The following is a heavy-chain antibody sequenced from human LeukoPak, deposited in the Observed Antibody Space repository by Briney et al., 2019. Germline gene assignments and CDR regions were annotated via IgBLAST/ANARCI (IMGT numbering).Heavy chain of an antibody. CDR3: ARRFLEWLFFDY. CDR1: GGSISSGGYY. Sequence: SETLSLTCTVSGGSISSGGYYWSWIRQHPGKGLEWIGYIYYSGSTYYNPSLKSRVTISVDTSKNQFSLKLSSVTAADTAVYYCARRFLEWLFFDYWGQGTLVTVFS. V-gene: IGHV4-31*03. CDR2: IYYSGST. D-gene: IGHD3-3*01. J-gene: IGHJ4*02.